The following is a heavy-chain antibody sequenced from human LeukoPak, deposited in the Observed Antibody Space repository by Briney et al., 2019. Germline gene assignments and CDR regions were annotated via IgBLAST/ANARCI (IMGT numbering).Heavy chain of an antibody. CDR2: INTNTGNP. Sequence: ASVKVSCKASGYTFTSYAMNWVRQAPGQGLEWMGWINTNTGNPTYAQGFTGRFVFSLDTSVSTAYLQISSLKAEDTAVYYCARGPRVPYYYGHSSGYYLVDYWGQGTLVTVSS. J-gene: IGHJ4*02. V-gene: IGHV7-4-1*02. D-gene: IGHD3-22*01. CDR3: ARGPRVPYYYGHSSGYYLVDY. CDR1: GYTFTSYA.